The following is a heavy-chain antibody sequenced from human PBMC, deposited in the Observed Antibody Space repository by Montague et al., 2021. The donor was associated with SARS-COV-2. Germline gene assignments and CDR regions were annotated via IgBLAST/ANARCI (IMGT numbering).Heavy chain of an antibody. CDR3: ARGSRQWLVRPPHYYYFDY. J-gene: IGHJ4*02. V-gene: IGHV4-34*01. Sequence: SETLSLTCAVYGGSFSGYYWSWIRQPPGKGLEWIGEINHSGSTHYNPSLKSRVTISVDTSKNQFSLKLSSVTAADTAVYYCARGSRQWLVRPPHYYYFDYWGQGTLVTVSS. D-gene: IGHD6-19*01. CDR2: INHSGST. CDR1: GGSFSGYY.